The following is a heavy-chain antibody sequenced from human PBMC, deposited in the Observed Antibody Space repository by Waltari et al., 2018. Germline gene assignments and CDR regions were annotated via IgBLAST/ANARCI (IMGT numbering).Heavy chain of an antibody. Sequence: QVQLVQSGAEVKKPGASVKVSCKASGYTFTGYYMHWVRQASGQGLEWMGWINPNSGGTNYAQKFQGRVTMTRDTSISTAYMELSRLRSDDTAVYYCARDRPPGHYYYYYMDVWGKGTTVTVSS. CDR2: INPNSGGT. J-gene: IGHJ6*03. CDR1: GYTFTGYY. CDR3: ARDRPPGHYYYYYMDV. V-gene: IGHV1-2*02.